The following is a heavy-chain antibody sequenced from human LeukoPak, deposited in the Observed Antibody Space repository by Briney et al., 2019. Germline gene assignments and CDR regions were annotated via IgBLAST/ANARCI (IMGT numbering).Heavy chain of an antibody. CDR3: TRRVSATRWFDP. Sequence: PGGSLRLSCAASGFTLSSHWMHWVRHAPGKGLVWVSRINSDGSTTNYADSVKGRFTISRDNAENTLYLQMNSLRVEDTAVYYCTRRVSATRWFDPWGQGTLVTVSS. CDR1: GFTLSSHW. V-gene: IGHV3-74*01. J-gene: IGHJ5*02. D-gene: IGHD2-15*01. CDR2: INSDGSTT.